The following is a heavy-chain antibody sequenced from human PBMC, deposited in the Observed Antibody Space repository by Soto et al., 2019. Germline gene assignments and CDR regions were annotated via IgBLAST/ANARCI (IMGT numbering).Heavy chain of an antibody. D-gene: IGHD2-21*02. V-gene: IGHV4-38-2*01. Sequence: SETLSLTCAVSGYSISSGYYWGWLRQPPGKGLEWIGSIYYSGSTYYNPSLKSRVTISVDTSKNQFSLKLSSVTAADTAVYYCANGGNSDGYFDYWGQGTLVTVSS. CDR2: IYYSGST. CDR1: GYSISSGYY. J-gene: IGHJ4*02. CDR3: ANGGNSDGYFDY.